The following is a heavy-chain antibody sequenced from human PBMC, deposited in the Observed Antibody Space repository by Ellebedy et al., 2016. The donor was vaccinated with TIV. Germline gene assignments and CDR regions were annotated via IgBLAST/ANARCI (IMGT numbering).Heavy chain of an antibody. CDR2: IDRGGTNSGSFT. CDR1: GFTVGSYY. CDR3: AREDHSYDYYPRFDP. J-gene: IGHJ5*02. Sequence: GESLKISCAASGFTVGSYYMSWARQAPGKGLEWVSIIDRGGTNSGSFTRYADSVKGRFTISRDDSKNTLYLQMSSLRAEDTAVYYGAREDHSYDYYPRFDPWGQGTLVTVSS. D-gene: IGHD4/OR15-4a*01. V-gene: IGHV3-53*01.